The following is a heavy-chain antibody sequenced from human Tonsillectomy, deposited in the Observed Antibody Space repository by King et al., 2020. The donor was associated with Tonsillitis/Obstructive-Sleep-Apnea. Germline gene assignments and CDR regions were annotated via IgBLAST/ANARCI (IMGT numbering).Heavy chain of an antibody. CDR2: INHSGST. CDR1: GGSFSGYY. Sequence: VQLQQWGAGLLKPSETLSLPCAVYGGSFSGYYWSWIRQPPGKGLEWIGEINHSGSTNYNPSLKSRVTISLDTSKNQFSLKLSSVTAADTAVYYCERELVVPAARGDGFDIWGQGTMVTVSS. V-gene: IGHV4-34*01. J-gene: IGHJ3*02. D-gene: IGHD2-2*01. CDR3: ERELVVPAARGDGFDI.